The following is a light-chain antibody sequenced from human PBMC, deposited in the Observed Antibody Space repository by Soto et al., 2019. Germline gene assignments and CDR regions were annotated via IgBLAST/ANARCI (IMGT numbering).Light chain of an antibody. CDR3: QQYGSSPPLYT. J-gene: IGKJ2*01. CDR2: GAS. CDR1: QSVSSSY. Sequence: EIVLTQSPGTLSLSPGERATLSCRASQSVSSSYLAWYQQKPGQAPRLLIYGASSRATGIPDRFSGSGSGTEFTLTISRLELEDFAVYYCQQYGSSPPLYTFGQGTKLEIK. V-gene: IGKV3-20*01.